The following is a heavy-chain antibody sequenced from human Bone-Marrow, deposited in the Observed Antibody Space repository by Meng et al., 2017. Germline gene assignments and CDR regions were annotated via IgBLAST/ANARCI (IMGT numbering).Heavy chain of an antibody. CDR3: ARDIRQGGNIWFDP. Sequence: QGQLQESVPGLVKPSQTLSLTCTVSGGSISSGGYYWSWIRQHPGKGLEWIGYIYYSGTTYYNPSLSSLVTISVDTSKNQFSLNLSSVTAADTAVYYCARDIRQGGNIWFDPWGQGTLVTASS. CDR2: IYYSGTT. CDR1: GGSISSGGYY. V-gene: IGHV4-31*01. J-gene: IGHJ5*02. D-gene: IGHD3-16*01.